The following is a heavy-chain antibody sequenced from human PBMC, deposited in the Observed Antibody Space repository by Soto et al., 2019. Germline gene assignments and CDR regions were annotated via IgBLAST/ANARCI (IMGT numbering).Heavy chain of an antibody. V-gene: IGHV3-23*01. J-gene: IGHJ3*02. Sequence: DVQLLESGGGLVQPGGSVRLSCAASGFTFSSYAMSWVRQAPGKGLEWVSAISGNGADTSYADSVRGRFTISRDNSKDTLFLQMNSLRADDTAVYYCAKEKGNGFFHGAFDIWGQGTMVTVSS. D-gene: IGHD3-3*01. CDR2: ISGNGADT. CDR1: GFTFSSYA. CDR3: AKEKGNGFFHGAFDI.